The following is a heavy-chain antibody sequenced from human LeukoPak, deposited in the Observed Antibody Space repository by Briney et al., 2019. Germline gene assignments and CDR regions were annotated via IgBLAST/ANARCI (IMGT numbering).Heavy chain of an antibody. CDR3: ARETASGYLGFDF. D-gene: IGHD3-3*01. Sequence: ASVKVSCKTSGYTFSSYGITWVRQAPGQGLEWMGWISAYGHTKLARNLQARVTVTIDTSTTTAYMELRSLSPDDTAVYFCARETASGYLGFDFWGQATLVTVSS. J-gene: IGHJ4*02. CDR2: ISAYGHT. V-gene: IGHV1-18*01. CDR1: GYTFSSYG.